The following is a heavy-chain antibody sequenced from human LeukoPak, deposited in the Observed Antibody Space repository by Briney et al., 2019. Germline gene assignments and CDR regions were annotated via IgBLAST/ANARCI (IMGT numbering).Heavy chain of an antibody. Sequence: SETLSLTYTVSSGSISSYYWSWIRQPPGKGLEWIGYIYYSGSTNYNPSLKSRVTISVDTSKNQFSLKLSSVTAADTAVYYCARAGQQLVIPFDYWGQGTLVTVSS. CDR2: IYYSGST. CDR1: SGSISSYY. V-gene: IGHV4-59*08. D-gene: IGHD6-13*01. CDR3: ARAGQQLVIPFDY. J-gene: IGHJ4*02.